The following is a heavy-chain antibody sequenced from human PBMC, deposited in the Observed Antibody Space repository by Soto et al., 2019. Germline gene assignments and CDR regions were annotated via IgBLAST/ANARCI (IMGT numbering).Heavy chain of an antibody. CDR1: GFTFSSYA. V-gene: IGHV3-23*01. J-gene: IGHJ4*02. Sequence: GSLRLSCAASGFTFSSYAMSWVRQAPGKGLEWVSAISGSGGSTYYADSVKGRFTISRDNSKNTLYLQMNSLRAEDTAVYYCASPSRVGYYDSSGYYFDYWGQGTLVTVSS. CDR2: ISGSGGST. D-gene: IGHD3-22*01. CDR3: ASPSRVGYYDSSGYYFDY.